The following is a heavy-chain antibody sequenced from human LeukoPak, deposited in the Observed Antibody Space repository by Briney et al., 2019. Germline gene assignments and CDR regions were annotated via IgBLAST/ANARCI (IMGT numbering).Heavy chain of an antibody. V-gene: IGHV3-23*01. J-gene: IGHJ4*02. Sequence: PGGSLRLSCAASGFTFSSYAMSWVRQAPGKGLEWVSGISGSGGSTSYADSVKGRFTISRDNSKNTLFLQMNSLRVEDTAVYYCAKSLTDIVATIRSGADCWGQGTLVFVSS. CDR3: AKSLTDIVATIRSGADC. D-gene: IGHD5-12*01. CDR1: GFTFSSYA. CDR2: ISGSGGST.